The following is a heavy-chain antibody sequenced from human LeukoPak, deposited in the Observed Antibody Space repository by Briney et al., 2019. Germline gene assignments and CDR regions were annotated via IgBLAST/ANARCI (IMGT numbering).Heavy chain of an antibody. CDR3: ASHEGKDSSSWYHTDFDY. Sequence: PSETLSLTCTVSGGSISSSSYYWGWIRQPPGKGLEWIGSIYYSGSTYYNPSLKSRVTISVDTSKNQFSLKLSSVSAADTAVYYCASHEGKDSSSWYHTDFDYWGQGTLVTVSS. V-gene: IGHV4-39*01. CDR1: GGSISSSSYY. D-gene: IGHD6-13*01. J-gene: IGHJ4*02. CDR2: IYYSGST.